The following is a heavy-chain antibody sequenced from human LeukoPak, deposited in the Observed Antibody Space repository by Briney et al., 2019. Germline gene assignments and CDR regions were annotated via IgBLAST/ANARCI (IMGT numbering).Heavy chain of an antibody. CDR1: GGSISSSTYF. Sequence: PSETLSLTCSVSGGSISSSTYFWGWIRQPSGKGLEWIGTIYHTGTTYYNPSLQSRVTISVDTSKNQFSLNLSSVTATDTAVYFCARHYTLVTAPGAYYMDVWGKGTTVTVSS. V-gene: IGHV4-39*01. J-gene: IGHJ6*03. D-gene: IGHD6-13*01. CDR2: IYHTGTT. CDR3: ARHYTLVTAPGAYYMDV.